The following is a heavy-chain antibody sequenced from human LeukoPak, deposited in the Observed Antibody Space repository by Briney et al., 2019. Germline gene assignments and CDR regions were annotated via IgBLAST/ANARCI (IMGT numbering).Heavy chain of an antibody. Sequence: SETLSLTCSVSGGSVSSYYWSWIRQPPGKGLEWIGYVYYTGSTNYNPSLKSRVTMFEDKSKNQFSLRLSSVTVADTAVYYCARHFAYSSSSYFDYWGQGTLVTVSS. CDR2: VYYTGST. D-gene: IGHD6-6*01. CDR3: ARHFAYSSSSYFDY. V-gene: IGHV4-59*08. J-gene: IGHJ4*02. CDR1: GGSVSSYY.